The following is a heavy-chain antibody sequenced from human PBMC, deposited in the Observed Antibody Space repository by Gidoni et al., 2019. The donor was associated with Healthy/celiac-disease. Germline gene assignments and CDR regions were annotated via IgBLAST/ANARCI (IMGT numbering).Heavy chain of an antibody. V-gene: IGHV3-9*01. CDR1: GFTFDDYA. CDR2: ISWNSGSI. D-gene: IGHD1-20*01. J-gene: IGHJ4*02. CDR3: AKAITGTKNHYFDY. Sequence: EVQLVESGGGLVQPGRSLRLSCAASGFTFDDYAMHWVRQAPGKGLEWVSGISWNSGSIGYADSVKGRFTISRDNAKNSLYLQMNSLRAEDTALYYCAKAITGTKNHYFDYWGQGTLVTVSS.